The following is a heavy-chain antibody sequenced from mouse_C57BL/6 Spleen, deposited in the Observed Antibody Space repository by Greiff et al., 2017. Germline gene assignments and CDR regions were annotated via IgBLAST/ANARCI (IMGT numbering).Heavy chain of an antibody. D-gene: IGHD4-1*01. CDR2: IHPNSGST. CDR3: ARPGTDYFDY. J-gene: IGHJ2*01. Sequence: QVQLKQPGAELVKPGASVKLSCKASGYTFTSYWMHWVKQRPGQGLEWIGMIHPNSGSTNYNEKFKSKATLTVDKSSSTAYMQLSSLTSEDSAVXYCARPGTDYFDYWGQGTTLTVSS. V-gene: IGHV1-64*01. CDR1: GYTFTSYW.